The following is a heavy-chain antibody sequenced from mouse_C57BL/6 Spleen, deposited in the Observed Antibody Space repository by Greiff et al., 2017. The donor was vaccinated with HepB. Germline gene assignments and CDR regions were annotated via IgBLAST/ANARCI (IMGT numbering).Heavy chain of an antibody. D-gene: IGHD2-14*01. J-gene: IGHJ1*03. V-gene: IGHV6-3*01. CDR3: TAYYRGYFDV. Sequence: EVMLVESGGGLVQPGGSMKLSCVASGFTFSNYWMNWVRQSPEKGLEWVAQIRLKSDNYATHYAESVKGRFTISRDDSKSSVYLQMNNLRAEDTGIYYCTAYYRGYFDVWGTGTTVTVSS. CDR1: GFTFSNYW. CDR2: IRLKSDNYAT.